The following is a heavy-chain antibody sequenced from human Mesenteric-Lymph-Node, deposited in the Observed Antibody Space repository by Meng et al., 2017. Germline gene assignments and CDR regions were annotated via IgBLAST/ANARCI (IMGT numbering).Heavy chain of an antibody. V-gene: IGHV1-69*04. J-gene: IGHJ4*02. CDR3: ARGSGDWGY. CDR1: GYTFTGYY. CDR2: IIPILGIA. Sequence: SVKVSCKASGYTFTGYYMHWVRQAPGQGLEWMGRIIPILGIANYAQKFQGRVTITADKSTSTAYMELSSLRSEDTAVYYCARGSGDWGYWGQGTLVTV. D-gene: IGHD2-21*02.